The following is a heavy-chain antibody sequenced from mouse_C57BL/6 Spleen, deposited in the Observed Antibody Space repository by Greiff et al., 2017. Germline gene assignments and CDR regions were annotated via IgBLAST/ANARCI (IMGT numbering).Heavy chain of an antibody. CDR1: GFTFSSYG. D-gene: IGHD1-3*01. Sequence: EVQVVESGGDLVKPGGSLKLSCAASGFTFSSYGMSWVRQTPDKRLEWVATISSGGSYTYYPDSVKGRFTISRDNANNTLYLQMSSLTSEDTAMYYCARLSSAEEWFYWYFDVWGTETTVTVSS. CDR2: ISSGGSYT. J-gene: IGHJ1*03. CDR3: ARLSSAEEWFYWYFDV. V-gene: IGHV5-6*01.